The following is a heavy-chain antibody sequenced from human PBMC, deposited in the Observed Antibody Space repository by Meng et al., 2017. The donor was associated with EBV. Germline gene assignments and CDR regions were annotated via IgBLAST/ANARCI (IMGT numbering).Heavy chain of an antibody. J-gene: IGHJ4*02. D-gene: IGHD1-1*01. Sequence: QVRVEESGARRGNPLGTLSLTCAVAGGSISSSNWWSWVRQPPGKGLEWIGEIYHSGSTNYNPSLKSRVTISVDKSKNQFSLKLSSVTAADTAVYYCVGTRTGTPDYWGQGTLVTVSS. V-gene: IGHV4-4*02. CDR3: VGTRTGTPDY. CDR1: GGSISSSNW. CDR2: IYHSGST.